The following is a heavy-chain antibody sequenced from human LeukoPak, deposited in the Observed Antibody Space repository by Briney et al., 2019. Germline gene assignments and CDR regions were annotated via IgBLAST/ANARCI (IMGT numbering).Heavy chain of an antibody. D-gene: IGHD5-24*01. J-gene: IGHJ4*02. CDR1: GGSISSSSYY. CDR3: ARQPLEMATSGGFDY. V-gene: IGHV4-39*01. Sequence: SETLSLTCTVSGGSISSSSYYWGWLRQPPGKGLEWIGSIYYSGSTYYNPSLKSRVTISVDTSKNQFSLKLSSVTAADTAVYYCARQPLEMATSGGFDYWGQGTLVTVSS. CDR2: IYYSGST.